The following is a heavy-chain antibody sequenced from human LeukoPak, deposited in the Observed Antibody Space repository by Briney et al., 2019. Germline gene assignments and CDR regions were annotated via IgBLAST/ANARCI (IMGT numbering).Heavy chain of an antibody. D-gene: IGHD2-2*01. V-gene: IGHV4-59*12. CDR1: GGSIGSYY. CDR2: IYYSGST. CDR3: ARDCSSTSCYDY. J-gene: IGHJ4*02. Sequence: SETLSLTCTVSGGSIGSYYWSWIRQPPGKGLEWIAYIYYSGSTNYNPSLKSRVTISVDTSKNQFSLKLSSVTAADTAVYYCARDCSSTSCYDYWSQGTLVTVSS.